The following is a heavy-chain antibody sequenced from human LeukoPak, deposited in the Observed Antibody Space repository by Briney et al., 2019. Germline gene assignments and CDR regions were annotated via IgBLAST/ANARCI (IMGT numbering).Heavy chain of an antibody. J-gene: IGHJ6*02. Sequence: PSETLSLTCAVYGGSFSGYYWSWIRQPSGKGLEWIGEINHSGSTNYNPSLKSRVTISVDTSKNQFSLKLSSVTAADTAVYYCARVRKDYYYYYGMDVWGQGTTVTVSS. V-gene: IGHV4-34*01. CDR2: INHSGST. CDR1: GGSFSGYY. CDR3: ARVRKDYYYYYGMDV.